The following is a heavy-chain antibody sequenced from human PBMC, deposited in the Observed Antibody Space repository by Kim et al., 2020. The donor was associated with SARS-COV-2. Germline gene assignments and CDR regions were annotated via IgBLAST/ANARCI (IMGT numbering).Heavy chain of an antibody. J-gene: IGHJ6*02. CDR3: AKGRIDFWSGYYRPDPYYYYGMDV. CDR2: ISGSGGST. CDR1: GFTFSSYA. V-gene: IGHV3-23*01. Sequence: GGSLRLSCAASGFTFSSYAMSWVRQAPGKGLEWVSAISGSGGSTYYADSVKGRFTISRDNSKNTLYLQMNSLRAEDTAVYYCAKGRIDFWSGYYRPDPYYYYGMDVWGQGTTVTVSS. D-gene: IGHD3-3*01.